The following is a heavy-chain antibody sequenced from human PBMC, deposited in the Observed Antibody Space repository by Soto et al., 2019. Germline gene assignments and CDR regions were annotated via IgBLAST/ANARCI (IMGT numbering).Heavy chain of an antibody. Sequence: WGSLRLSCAASGFIFSSYIRNWVLQAPGKGLEWVSYISSSSRYIYYADSVKGRFTISRDNAKNSLYLQMNSLRAEDTAVYYCARLHGSGDYCFDYRGQGTLVTVSS. CDR3: ARLHGSGDYCFDY. D-gene: IGHD3-3*01. CDR1: GFIFSSYI. J-gene: IGHJ4*02. V-gene: IGHV3-21*05. CDR2: ISSSSRYI.